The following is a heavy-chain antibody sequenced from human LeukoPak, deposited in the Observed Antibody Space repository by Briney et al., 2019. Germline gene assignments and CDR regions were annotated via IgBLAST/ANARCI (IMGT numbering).Heavy chain of an antibody. Sequence: SETLSLTCPVSGGSISSYYWSWIRQPPGKGLEWIGYIYYSGSTNYNPSLKSRVTISVDTSKNQFSLKLSSVTAADTAVYYCARVIFDCSGGSCSGGWFDPWAREPWSPSPQ. J-gene: IGHJ5*02. D-gene: IGHD2-15*01. CDR1: GGSISSYY. CDR3: ARVIFDCSGGSCSGGWFDP. CDR2: IYYSGST. V-gene: IGHV4-59*01.